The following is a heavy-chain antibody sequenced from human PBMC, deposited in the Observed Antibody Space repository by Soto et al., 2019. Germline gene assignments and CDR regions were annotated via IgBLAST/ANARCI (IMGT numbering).Heavy chain of an antibody. Sequence: SQTLSLTCAISGDSVSSNSAAWNWIRQSPSRGLEWLGRTYYRSKWYNDYAVSVKSRITINPDTSKNQFSLQLNSVTPEDTAVYYCARTLSSWRILDQYYFDYWGQGTLVTVSS. CDR1: GDSVSSNSAA. V-gene: IGHV6-1*01. CDR3: ARTLSSWRILDQYYFDY. D-gene: IGHD6-13*01. CDR2: TYYRSKWYN. J-gene: IGHJ4*02.